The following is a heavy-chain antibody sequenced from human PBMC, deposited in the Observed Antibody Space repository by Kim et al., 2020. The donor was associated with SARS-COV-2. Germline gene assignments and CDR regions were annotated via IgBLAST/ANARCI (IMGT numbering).Heavy chain of an antibody. CDR1: GFTFRSYA. CDR3: AKDAISGDGDITFDY. D-gene: IGHD1-26*01. Sequence: GGSLRLSCAASGFTFRSYAMSWVRQAPGQGLEWVAVIYGGGDTTYYGDSVKGRFTISRDNSKNTLFLQMNGLRAEDTAVYYCAKDAISGDGDITFDYWGQGTLVTVSS. CDR2: IYGGGDTT. J-gene: IGHJ4*02. V-gene: IGHV3-23*01.